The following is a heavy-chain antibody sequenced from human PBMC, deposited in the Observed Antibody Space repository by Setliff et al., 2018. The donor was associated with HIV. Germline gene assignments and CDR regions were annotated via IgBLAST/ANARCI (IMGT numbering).Heavy chain of an antibody. CDR3: ARSVGYRFGYWNY. Sequence: SVKVSCKASGDTISTHGLTWVRQAPGQGLECIGTIIPIFGTPNYAEKCQGRITMTADESTSTAYMELSSLTSDDTAVYYCARSVGYRFGYWNYWGQGTLVTVSS. V-gene: IGHV1-69*13. J-gene: IGHJ4*02. D-gene: IGHD5-18*01. CDR2: IIPIFGTP. CDR1: GDTISTHG.